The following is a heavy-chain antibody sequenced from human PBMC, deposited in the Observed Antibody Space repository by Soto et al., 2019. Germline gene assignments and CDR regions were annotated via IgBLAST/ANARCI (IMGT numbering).Heavy chain of an antibody. Sequence: GSLRLSCAASGFTVSSSYITWVRQAPGKGLDWVSAIYRDGSTYYADSVKGRFTISRDNSKNTLYLQMNSLRGEDTAVYYCARGVGGLDPWGQGTLVTVSS. V-gene: IGHV3-53*01. J-gene: IGHJ5*02. CDR2: IYRDGST. CDR1: GFTVSSSY. CDR3: ARGVGGLDP. D-gene: IGHD1-26*01.